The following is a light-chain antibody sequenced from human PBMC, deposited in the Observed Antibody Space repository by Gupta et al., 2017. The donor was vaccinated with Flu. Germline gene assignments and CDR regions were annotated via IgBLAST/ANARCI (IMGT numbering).Light chain of an antibody. CDR3: QQDDKWWT. CDR1: QSVSSN. V-gene: IGKV3-15*01. CDR2: GAS. J-gene: IGKJ1*01. Sequence: EIVMTQSPATLSVSRGERATLSCRASQSVSSNLDWDQHKPGQAPRLLIYGASTSATGSPDRFSGSGSGNKFTLTSIRRQYEDFAVCYVQQDDKWWTFGQGTKVEIK.